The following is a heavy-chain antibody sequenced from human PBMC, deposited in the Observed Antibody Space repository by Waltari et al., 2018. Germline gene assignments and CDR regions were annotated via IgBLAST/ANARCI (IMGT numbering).Heavy chain of an antibody. J-gene: IGHJ4*02. CDR2: IYYSGST. CDR3: ARRIAVAEGEDY. CDR1: GGSISSSSYY. V-gene: IGHV4-39*01. D-gene: IGHD6-19*01. Sequence: QLQLQESGPGLVKPSETLSLTCTVSGGSISSSSYYWGWIRQPPGKGLEWIGSIYYSGSTYYNPSLKSRVTIAVDTSKNQFSLKLSSVTAADTAVYYCARRIAVAEGEDYWGQGTLVTVSS.